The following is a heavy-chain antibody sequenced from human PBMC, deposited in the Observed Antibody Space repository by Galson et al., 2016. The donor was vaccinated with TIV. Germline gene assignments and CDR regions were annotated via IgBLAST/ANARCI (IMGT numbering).Heavy chain of an antibody. CDR1: GFTFSDYS. V-gene: IGHV3-21*01. J-gene: IGHJ4*02. Sequence: SLRLSCAASGFTFSDYSMNWVRQAPGKGPEWVSVISRSSSYRYYTNSVKGRFTISRDNAKNSLYLQMSSLRVEDTAVYYCAREKMSGSQFGANFDYWGPGSLVTVSS. CDR3: AREKMSGSQFGANFDY. D-gene: IGHD1-26*01. CDR2: ISRSSSYR.